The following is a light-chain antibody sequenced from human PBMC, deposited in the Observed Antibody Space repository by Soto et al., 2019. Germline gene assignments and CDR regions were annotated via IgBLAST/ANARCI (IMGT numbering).Light chain of an antibody. CDR1: QSISSY. V-gene: IGKV1-39*01. CDR3: QQKHT. CDR2: AAS. J-gene: IGKJ3*01. Sequence: DIQMTQSPSSLSASVGDRVTITCRASQSISSYLNWYQQKPGKAPKLLIYAASSLQSGVPSRFRGSGSGKDFTLTISSLQPENFATYYCQQKHTFAPGTKVDIK.